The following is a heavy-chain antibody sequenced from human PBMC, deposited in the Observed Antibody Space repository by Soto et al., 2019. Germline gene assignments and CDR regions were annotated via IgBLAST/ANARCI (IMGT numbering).Heavy chain of an antibody. D-gene: IGHD3-3*01. Sequence: AGGSLRLSCAASGFTFSSYGMHWVRQAPGKGLEWVAVISYDGSNKYYADSVKGRFTISRDNSKNTLYLQMNSLRAEDTAVYYCARVEGYYFDYWGQGTLVTVSS. V-gene: IGHV3-30*03. CDR1: GFTFSSYG. J-gene: IGHJ4*02. CDR2: ISYDGSNK. CDR3: ARVEGYYFDY.